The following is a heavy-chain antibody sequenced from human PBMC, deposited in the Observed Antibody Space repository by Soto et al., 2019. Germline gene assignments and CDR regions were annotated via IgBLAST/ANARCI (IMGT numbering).Heavy chain of an antibody. Sequence: SGGSLRLSGVAAGFTFRRNNVNWVRQAPGKGLEWVASISSSGDYLYYADSVKGRFIISRDNFQNSLFLQMNNLRADDTAVYYCVRGVDDEDGESARWFLFQHWGQGPPVTVPS. D-gene: IGHD3-10*01. CDR2: ISSSGDYL. V-gene: IGHV3-21*01. CDR3: VRGVDDEDGESARWFLFQH. J-gene: IGHJ1*01. CDR1: GFTFRRNN.